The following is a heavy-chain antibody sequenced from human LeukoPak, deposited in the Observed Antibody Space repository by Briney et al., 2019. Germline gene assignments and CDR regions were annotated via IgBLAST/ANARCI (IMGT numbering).Heavy chain of an antibody. D-gene: IGHD3-22*01. Sequence: SETLSLTCAVYGGSLSGYNWSWIRQPPAKGLEWIGETSPSGSTNYNPSLRSRVTISVDTSKNQFSLRLSSATAADTAVYYCARNHYDRSGFTFDPWGQGTLVTVSS. V-gene: IGHV4-34*01. CDR3: ARNHYDRSGFTFDP. CDR1: GGSLSGYN. J-gene: IGHJ5*02. CDR2: TSPSGST.